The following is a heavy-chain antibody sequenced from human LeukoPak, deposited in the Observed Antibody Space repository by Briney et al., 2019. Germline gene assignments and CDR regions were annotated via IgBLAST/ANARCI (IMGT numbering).Heavy chain of an antibody. Sequence: GGSLRLSCAASGFTFSSYAMRWVRQAPGKGLEWVSAISGSGGSTYYADSVKGRLTISRDNSKNTLYLQMNSLRAEDTAVYYCAKCQHYYDSSGYHDAFDIWGQGTMVTVSS. V-gene: IGHV3-23*01. CDR3: AKCQHYYDSSGYHDAFDI. J-gene: IGHJ3*02. CDR1: GFTFSSYA. CDR2: ISGSGGST. D-gene: IGHD3-22*01.